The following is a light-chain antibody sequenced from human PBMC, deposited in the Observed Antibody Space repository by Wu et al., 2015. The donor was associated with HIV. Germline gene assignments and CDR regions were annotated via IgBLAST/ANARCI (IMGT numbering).Light chain of an antibody. Sequence: EIVLTQSPGTLSLSPGERATLSCRASQSISSNYLAWFQQKPGQAPRLLIYGTSSRATGIPDRFSGSGSEADFTLTISRLEPEDFAVYYCQQYGNSPPYSFGQGTKLEI. CDR3: QQYGNSPPYS. CDR1: QSISSNY. CDR2: GTS. J-gene: IGKJ2*03. V-gene: IGKV3-20*01.